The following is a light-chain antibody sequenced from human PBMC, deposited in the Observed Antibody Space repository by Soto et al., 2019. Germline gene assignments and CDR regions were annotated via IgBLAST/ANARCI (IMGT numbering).Light chain of an antibody. CDR2: GNN. CDR1: SSNIGSNT. J-gene: IGLJ1*01. Sequence: QSVLTQPPSASGTPGQWVTISCSGSSSNIGSNTVIWYQHLPGKAPKLLIYGNNQRPSGVPDRFSGSKSGTSASLAISGLQSEDEADYYCAAWDDSRTGFVFGRGTKVTVL. V-gene: IGLV1-44*01. CDR3: AAWDDSRTGFV.